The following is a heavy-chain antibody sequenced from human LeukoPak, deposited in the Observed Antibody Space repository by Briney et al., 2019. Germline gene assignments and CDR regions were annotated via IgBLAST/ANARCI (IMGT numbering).Heavy chain of an antibody. CDR3: ARDYGNYVYYCDY. J-gene: IGHJ4*02. CDR2: ISSGSRYI. CDR1: GFTFNSYA. D-gene: IGHD4-11*01. Sequence: GGSLRLSCAASGFTFNSYAMSWVRQAPGKGLEWVSSISSGSRYIYYADSVKGRFTISRDNAKDSLYLQMNSLRAEDTAVYYCARDYGNYVYYCDYWGQGTLVTVSS. V-gene: IGHV3-21*01.